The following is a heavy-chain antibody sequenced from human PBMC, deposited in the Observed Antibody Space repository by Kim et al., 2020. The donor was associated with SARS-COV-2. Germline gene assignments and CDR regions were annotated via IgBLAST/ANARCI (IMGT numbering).Heavy chain of an antibody. Sequence: ASVKVSCKASGYSFTTFALYWVRRAPGQRLEWMGWINGGNGNTRYSQKFQARVSITRDTSATTAYLELSGLRSEDTAVYYCAREAVAVSFDHWGQGTLVTVSS. V-gene: IGHV1-3*01. J-gene: IGHJ4*02. CDR1: GYSFTTFA. CDR3: AREAVAVSFDH. D-gene: IGHD6-19*01. CDR2: INGGNGNT.